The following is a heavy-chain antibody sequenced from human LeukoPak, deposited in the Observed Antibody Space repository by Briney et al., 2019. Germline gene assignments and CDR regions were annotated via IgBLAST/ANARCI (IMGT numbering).Heavy chain of an antibody. CDR2: IIPIFGTA. CDR3: ARDLDSGSYYFDY. Sequence: ASVKVSCKASGGTFGSYAISWVRQAPGQGLEWMGRIIPIFGTANYAQKFQGRVTITTDESTSTAYMELSSLRSEDTAVYYCARDLDSGSYYFDYWGQGTLVTVSS. J-gene: IGHJ4*02. V-gene: IGHV1-69*05. CDR1: GGTFGSYA. D-gene: IGHD1-26*01.